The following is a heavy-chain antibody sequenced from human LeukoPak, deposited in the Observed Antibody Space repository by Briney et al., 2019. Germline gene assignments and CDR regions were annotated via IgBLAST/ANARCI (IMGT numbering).Heavy chain of an antibody. J-gene: IGHJ5*02. Sequence: GASVKVSCKASGYTFTAYYIHWVRQAPGQRLEWMGWINPNGGGTKYAQDFQGRATMTIDTSINTSYMQLNSLTSDYTAVYYCARDLRQQLILGWLDPRGQGTLVTVSS. CDR2: INPNGGGT. V-gene: IGHV1-2*02. CDR1: GYTFTAYY. D-gene: IGHD6-13*01. CDR3: ARDLRQQLILGWLDP.